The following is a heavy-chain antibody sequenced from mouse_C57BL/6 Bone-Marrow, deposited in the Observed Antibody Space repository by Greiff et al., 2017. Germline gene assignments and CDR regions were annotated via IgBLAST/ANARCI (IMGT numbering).Heavy chain of an antibody. CDR2: IYPRDGST. CDR1: GYTFTSYD. J-gene: IGHJ1*03. Sequence: QVKLQQSGPELVKPGASVKLSCKASGYTFTSYDINWVKQRPGQGLEWIGWIYPRDGSTKYNEKFKGQATLTVDKSSSTAYMEIHSLTSEDSAVYFCARENYYGISRYFYVWGTETTVTFSS. D-gene: IGHD1-1*01. V-gene: IGHV1-85*01. CDR3: ARENYYGISRYFYV.